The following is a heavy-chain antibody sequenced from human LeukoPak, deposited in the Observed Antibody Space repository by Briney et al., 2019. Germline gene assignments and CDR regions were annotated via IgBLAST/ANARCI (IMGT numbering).Heavy chain of an antibody. CDR2: IYYSGST. Sequence: SETLSLTCTVSGGSVSSGSYYWTWIRQPPGKGLEWIGYIYYSGSTNYNPSLKSRITISVDTSKNQFSLKLSSVTAADTAAYYCARDDYSSGRSDYWGQGTLVTVSS. CDR1: GGSVSSGSYY. J-gene: IGHJ4*02. V-gene: IGHV4-61*01. CDR3: ARDDYSSGRSDY. D-gene: IGHD6-19*01.